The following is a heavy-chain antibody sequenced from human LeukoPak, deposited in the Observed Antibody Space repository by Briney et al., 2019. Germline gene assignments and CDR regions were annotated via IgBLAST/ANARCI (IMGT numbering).Heavy chain of an antibody. CDR1: GGSISSSSYY. CDR3: ARQSDSSGYPIDY. Sequence: SDTLSLTCTVSGGSISSSSYYWAWIRQPPGKGLEGIGSIYYSGSTSYNPSPKSRVTISVDTSKNQFSLKLSCVTAADTAVYYCARQSDSSGYPIDYWGQGTLVTVSS. J-gene: IGHJ4*02. V-gene: IGHV4-39*07. D-gene: IGHD3-22*01. CDR2: IYYSGST.